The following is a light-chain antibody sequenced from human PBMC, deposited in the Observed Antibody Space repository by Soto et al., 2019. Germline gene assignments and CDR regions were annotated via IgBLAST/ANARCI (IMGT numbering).Light chain of an antibody. CDR3: QEYYNWRRST. Sequence: EIDLTQSPGTLSLSPWERATLSCRTSQSVSNNYLAWYQQKPGQAPRLLIYGASTRATGIPARFSGSGSGTEFTLTISSLQSEDSAFYYCQEYYNWRRSTFGGRTKVDI. CDR2: GAS. J-gene: IGKJ4*01. CDR1: QSVSNN. V-gene: IGKV3-15*01.